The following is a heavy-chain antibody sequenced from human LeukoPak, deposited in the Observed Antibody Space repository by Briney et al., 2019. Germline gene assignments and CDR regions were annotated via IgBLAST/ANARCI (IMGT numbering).Heavy chain of an antibody. D-gene: IGHD3-9*01. CDR2: MNPNSGNT. J-gene: IGHJ4*02. V-gene: IGHV1-8*01. CDR3: ARGPYSPYYDISTGYSDY. CDR1: GYTFTSYD. Sequence: ASVKVSCKASGYTFTSYDINWVRQATGQGLEWMGWMNPNSGNTGYAQKFQGRVTMTRNTSISTAYMELSSLRSEDTAVYYCARGPYSPYYDISTGYSDYWGQGTLVTVSS.